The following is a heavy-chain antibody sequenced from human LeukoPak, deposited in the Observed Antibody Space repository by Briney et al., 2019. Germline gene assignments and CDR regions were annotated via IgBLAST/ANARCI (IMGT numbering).Heavy chain of an antibody. CDR3: ARDIVATMETNCFDP. CDR2: IKQAGGEK. Sequence: GGSLRLSCAASGFTFSSYRMSWVRQAPGKGLEWVANIKQAGGEKYSVDSVKGRFTIARDNAKNSLYLQMNSLRAEDTAVYYCARDIVATMETNCFDPWGQGTLVTVSS. D-gene: IGHD5-12*01. J-gene: IGHJ5*02. CDR1: GFTFSSYR. V-gene: IGHV3-7*01.